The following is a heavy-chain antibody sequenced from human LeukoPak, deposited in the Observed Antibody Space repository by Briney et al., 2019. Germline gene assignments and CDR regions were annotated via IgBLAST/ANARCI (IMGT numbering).Heavy chain of an antibody. CDR1: GYSISSGYY. CDR3: ASPHLNCSSTSCYTVRAFDN. CDR2: IYHSGST. D-gene: IGHD2-2*02. V-gene: IGHV4-38-2*01. J-gene: IGHJ3*02. Sequence: SETLSLTCAVSGYSISSGYYWGWIRQPPGKGLEWIGSIYHSGSTYYNPSLKSRVTISVDTSENQFSLKLSSVTAADTAVYYCASPHLNCSSTSCYTVRAFDNWGQGTMVTVSS.